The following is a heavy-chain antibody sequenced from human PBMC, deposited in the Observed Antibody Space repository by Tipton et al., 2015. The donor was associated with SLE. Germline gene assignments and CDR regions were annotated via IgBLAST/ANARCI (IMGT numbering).Heavy chain of an antibody. D-gene: IGHD3-3*01. Sequence: TLSLTCTVSGGSISSYYWSWIRQPPGKGLEWIGYIYYSGSTNYNPSLKNRVTILKDTSKNQLSLKLRSVTAADTAVYYCARAPLRYDYLGYWGQGTLVTVSS. J-gene: IGHJ4*02. CDR3: ARAPLRYDYLGY. CDR2: IYYSGST. CDR1: GGSISSYY. V-gene: IGHV4-59*01.